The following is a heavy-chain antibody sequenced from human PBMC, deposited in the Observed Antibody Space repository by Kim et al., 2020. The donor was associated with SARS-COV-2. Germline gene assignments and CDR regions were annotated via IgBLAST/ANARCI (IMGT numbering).Heavy chain of an antibody. V-gene: IGHV3-30*04. CDR2: ISYDGSNK. Sequence: GGSLRLSCAASGFTFSSYAMHWVRQAPGKGLEWVAVISYDGSNKYYADSVKGRFTISRDNSKNTLYLQMNSLRAEDTAVYYCARGGVDGYIDYFDYWGQG. CDR3: ARGGVDGYIDYFDY. J-gene: IGHJ4*02. CDR1: GFTFSSYA. D-gene: IGHD5-12*01.